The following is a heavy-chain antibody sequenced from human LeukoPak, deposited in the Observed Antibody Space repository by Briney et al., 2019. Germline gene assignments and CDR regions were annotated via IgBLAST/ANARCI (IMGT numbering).Heavy chain of an antibody. CDR3: ARDGRDDALDY. J-gene: IGHJ4*02. D-gene: IGHD5-24*01. Sequence: PSQTLSLTCTVSGGSISSYYWSWIRQPPGKGLEWIGYIYYSGSTNYNPSLKSRVTISVDTSKNQFSLKLSSVTAADTAVYYCARDGRDDALDYWGQGTLVTVSS. CDR2: IYYSGST. CDR1: GGSISSYY. V-gene: IGHV4-59*01.